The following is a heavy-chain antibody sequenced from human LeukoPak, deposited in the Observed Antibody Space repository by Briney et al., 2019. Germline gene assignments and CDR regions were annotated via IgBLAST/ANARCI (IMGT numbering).Heavy chain of an antibody. V-gene: IGHV3-64*01. Sequence: GGSLRLSCAASGFTFSSYAMHWVRQAPGKGLEYVSAISSNGGSTYYANSVKGRFTISRDNSKNTLYLQMGSLRAEDMAVYYCARAWDDYDYVWGGYRFDYWGQGTLVTVSS. CDR1: GFTFSSYA. D-gene: IGHD3-16*02. CDR2: ISSNGGST. J-gene: IGHJ4*02. CDR3: ARAWDDYDYVWGGYRFDY.